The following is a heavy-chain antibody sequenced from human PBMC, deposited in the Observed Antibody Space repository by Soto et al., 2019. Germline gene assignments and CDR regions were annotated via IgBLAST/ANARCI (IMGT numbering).Heavy chain of an antibody. J-gene: IGHJ3*02. D-gene: IGHD6-13*01. CDR2: INPNSGGT. CDR1: GYTFTGYY. CDR3: ARCRIGSESYSSGWCDAFDI. V-gene: IGHV1-2*04. Sequence: QVQLVQSGAEVKKPGASVKVSCKASGYTFTGYYMHWVRQAPGQGLEWMGWINPNSGGTNYAQKFQGWVTMTRDTSISTAYMELSRLRSDDTAVYYCARCRIGSESYSSGWCDAFDIWGQGTMVTVSS.